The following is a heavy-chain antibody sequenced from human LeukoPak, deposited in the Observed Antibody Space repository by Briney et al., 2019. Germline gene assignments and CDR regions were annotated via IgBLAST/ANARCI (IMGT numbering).Heavy chain of an antibody. CDR1: GFTFSNYW. J-gene: IGHJ3*02. CDR3: VRDKYSQTSHDTFDI. V-gene: IGHV3-74*01. D-gene: IGHD4-11*01. CDR2: INTDGSTT. Sequence: PGGSLRLSCTASGFTFSNYWMHWVRQVPGKGLLWVSRINTDGSTTNYADSAKGRFTISRDNAKNTLHLQMSSLRAEDTAVYYCVRDKYSQTSHDTFDIWGQGTLVTV.